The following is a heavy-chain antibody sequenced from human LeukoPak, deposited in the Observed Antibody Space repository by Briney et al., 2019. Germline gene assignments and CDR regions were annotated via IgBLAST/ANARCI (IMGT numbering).Heavy chain of an antibody. Sequence: PSETLSLTCTVSGGSISSSSYYWGWIRQPPGKGLEWIGSIYYSGSTYYNPSLKSRVTISVDTSKNQFSLKLSSVTAADTAVYYCARASGSYLGANAFDIWGQGTMVTVSS. CDR1: GGSISSSSYY. V-gene: IGHV4-39*07. J-gene: IGHJ3*02. CDR2: IYYSGST. CDR3: ARASGSYLGANAFDI. D-gene: IGHD1-26*01.